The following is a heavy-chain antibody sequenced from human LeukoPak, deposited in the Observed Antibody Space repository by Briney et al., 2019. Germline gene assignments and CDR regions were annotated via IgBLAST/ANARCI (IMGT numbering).Heavy chain of an antibody. CDR3: ARVGPPAYSYHYYYGMDV. Sequence: GGSLRLSCAASGFTFGSHSMNWVRQAPGKGLEWVSSITTTSSHIYYADSVKGRFTISRENAKNSMYLQMNSLRAEDTAVYYCARVGPPAYSYHYYYGMDVWGQGTTVTVSS. V-gene: IGHV3-21*01. D-gene: IGHD2-15*01. J-gene: IGHJ6*02. CDR2: ITTTSSHI. CDR1: GFTFGSHS.